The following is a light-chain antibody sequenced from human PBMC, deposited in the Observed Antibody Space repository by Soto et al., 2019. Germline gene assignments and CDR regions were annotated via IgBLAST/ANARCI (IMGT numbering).Light chain of an antibody. CDR2: EVS. CDR1: SIDVGDYSY. CDR3: VSYTSSTTYV. V-gene: IGLV2-14*01. Sequence: QSVLTQPASVSGSPGQSITISCTGTSIDVGDYSYVSWYQHHPGKAPKLIIYEVSNRPSGVSNRFSGSKSGSTASLIISRLQTEDEADYYCVSYTSSTTYVFGTGTKVTVL. J-gene: IGLJ1*01.